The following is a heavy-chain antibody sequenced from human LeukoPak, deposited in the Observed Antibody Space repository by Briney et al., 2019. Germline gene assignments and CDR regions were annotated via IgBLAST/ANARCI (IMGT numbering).Heavy chain of an antibody. CDR3: ATARGDMVWGVILSNWFDP. D-gene: IGHD3-10*01. CDR1: GFTFTSHD. CDR2: MNPNSGNT. Sequence: ASVKVSCKASGFTFTSHDYNWVRQATGQGLEWMGWMNPNSGNTGYAQKFQGRVTMTEDTSTDTAYMELSSLRSEDTAVYYCATARGDMVWGVILSNWFDPWGQGTLVTVSS. J-gene: IGHJ5*02. V-gene: IGHV1-8*01.